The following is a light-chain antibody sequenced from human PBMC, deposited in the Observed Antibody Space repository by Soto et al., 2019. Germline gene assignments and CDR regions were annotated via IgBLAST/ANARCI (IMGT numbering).Light chain of an antibody. J-gene: IGKJ5*01. CDR2: GAS. Sequence: EIVLTQSPATLSLSPGERATLSCRASQSVSRYLAWYQQKPGQAPRLLIYGASTRATGIPARFSGSGSGTEFTLTISSLQSEDFAVYFCHQRNKFGQGTRLEI. V-gene: IGKV3-11*01. CDR1: QSVSRY. CDR3: HQRNK.